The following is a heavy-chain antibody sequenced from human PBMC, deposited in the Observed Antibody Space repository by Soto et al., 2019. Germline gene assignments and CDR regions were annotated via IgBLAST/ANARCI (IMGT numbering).Heavy chain of an antibody. J-gene: IGHJ6*02. CDR1: GGTFSSYG. Sequence: QVQLVQSGAEVKKPGSSVKVSCKASGGTFSSYGISWVRQAPGQGLEWMGWISAYNGNTNYAQKLQGRVTMTTDTSTSTAYMELRSLRSDDTAVYYCARLKWLRFQGGVDVWGQGTTVTVSS. D-gene: IGHD5-12*01. V-gene: IGHV1-18*01. CDR2: ISAYNGNT. CDR3: ARLKWLRFQGGVDV.